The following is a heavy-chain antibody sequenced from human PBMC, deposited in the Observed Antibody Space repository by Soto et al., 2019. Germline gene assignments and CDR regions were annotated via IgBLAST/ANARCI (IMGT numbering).Heavy chain of an antibody. J-gene: IGHJ6*02. CDR1: GFTFNIYG. Sequence: QVQLVESGGDVVQPGRSLRLSCAASGFTFNIYGMHWVRQAPGKGLDWVALISYDGSNKYYADSVKGRFTISRDNSKNKLYLQMNSLRAEDTAVYYCAKWGRVGVTPGAMDVWGQGTTVTVSS. CDR3: AKWGRVGVTPGAMDV. CDR2: ISYDGSNK. D-gene: IGHD1-26*01. V-gene: IGHV3-30*18.